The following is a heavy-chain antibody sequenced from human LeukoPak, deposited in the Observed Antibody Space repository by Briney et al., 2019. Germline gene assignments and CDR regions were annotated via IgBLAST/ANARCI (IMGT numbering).Heavy chain of an antibody. CDR1: GASVSSHY. D-gene: IGHD3-3*01. Sequence: PSETLSLTCTVSGASVSSHYWSWIRQPPGKGLEWIGYVSYSGGTNYNPSLKSRVTISLDTSKDQFSLRLNSVTPADTAIYYCARLSTYYDSWSLLDYWGQGTPVTVSS. CDR2: VSYSGGT. J-gene: IGHJ4*02. CDR3: ARLSTYYDSWSLLDY. V-gene: IGHV4-59*02.